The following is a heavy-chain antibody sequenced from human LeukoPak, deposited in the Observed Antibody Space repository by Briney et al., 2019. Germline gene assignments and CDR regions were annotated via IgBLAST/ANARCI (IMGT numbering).Heavy chain of an antibody. V-gene: IGHV3-9*03. CDR2: ISWDSRSI. J-gene: IGHJ4*02. CDR1: GFTFDDYA. Sequence: PGRSLRLSCAASGFTFDDYAMHWVRQAPGKGLEWVSGISWDSRSIGYADSVKGRFTISRDNTKNSLYLQMNSLRAEDMALYYCTKVPLDYWGQGTLVTVSS. CDR3: TKVPLDY.